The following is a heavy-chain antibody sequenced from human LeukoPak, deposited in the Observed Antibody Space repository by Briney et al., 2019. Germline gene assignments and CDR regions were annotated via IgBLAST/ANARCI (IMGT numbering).Heavy chain of an antibody. CDR2: INPNSGGT. Sequence: ASVKVSCKASGYSFNGYYIHWVRQAPGQGLEWMGWINPNSGGTNYAQKFQGRVTMTRDTSTSTAYMEMTRLRSDDTAVYYCARGRLSGEAFDYWGQGTLVTVSS. CDR1: GYSFNGYY. V-gene: IGHV1-2*02. CDR3: ARGRLSGEAFDY. D-gene: IGHD3-10*01. J-gene: IGHJ4*02.